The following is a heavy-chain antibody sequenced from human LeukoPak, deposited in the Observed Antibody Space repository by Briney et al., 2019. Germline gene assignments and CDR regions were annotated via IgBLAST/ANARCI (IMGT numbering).Heavy chain of an antibody. CDR3: ARGRFLVLRYFDWLLPDYYYYYGMDV. CDR1: GYTFISYD. CDR2: MNPNSGNT. V-gene: IGHV1-8*01. Sequence: ASVKVSCKASGYTFISYDINWVRQATGQGLEWMGWMNPNSGNTGYVQKFQGRVTMTRNTSISTAYMELSSLRSEDTAVYYCARGRFLVLRYFDWLLPDYYYYYGMDVWGQGTTVTVSS. J-gene: IGHJ6*02. D-gene: IGHD3-9*01.